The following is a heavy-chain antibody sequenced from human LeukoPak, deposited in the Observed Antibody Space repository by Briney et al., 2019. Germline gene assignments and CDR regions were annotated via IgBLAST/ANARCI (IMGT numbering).Heavy chain of an antibody. CDR2: IYHSGST. CDR1: GYSISSGYY. D-gene: IGHD3-22*01. J-gene: IGHJ1*01. Sequence: SETLSLTCTVSGYSISSGYYWGWIRQPPGKGLEWIGSIYHSGSTYYNPSLKSRVTISVDTSKNQFSLKLSSVTAADTAVYYCAEVVQSTDGSGLYLPEYFQHWGQGTLVTVSS. CDR3: AEVVQSTDGSGLYLPEYFQH. V-gene: IGHV4-38-2*02.